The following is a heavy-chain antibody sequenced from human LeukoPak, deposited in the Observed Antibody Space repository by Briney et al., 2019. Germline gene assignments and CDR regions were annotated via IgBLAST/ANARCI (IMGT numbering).Heavy chain of an antibody. J-gene: IGHJ5*02. D-gene: IGHD2-8*02. CDR2: IYPADSDT. CDR1: GYSFTNYW. CDR3: ASSRSCTGGACFFDQ. Sequence: GESLKISCQGSGYSFTNYWIGWVRQMPGKGLEWMGIIYPADSDTRYSPSFQGQVTISADRSISTAYLLWSSLKASDTAMYYCASSRSCTGGACFFDQWGQGTLVIVSS. V-gene: IGHV5-51*01.